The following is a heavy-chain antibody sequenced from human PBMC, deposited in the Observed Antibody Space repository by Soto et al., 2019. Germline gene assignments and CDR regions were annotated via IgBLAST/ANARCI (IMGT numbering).Heavy chain of an antibody. Sequence: GSTYYNPSLKSRVTISVDTSKNQFSLKLSSVTAADTAVYYCARVALTFGGVIDGDVWGQGTTVTVSS. J-gene: IGHJ6*02. CDR2: GST. V-gene: IGHV4-31*02. CDR3: ARVALTFGGVIDGDV. D-gene: IGHD3-16*02.